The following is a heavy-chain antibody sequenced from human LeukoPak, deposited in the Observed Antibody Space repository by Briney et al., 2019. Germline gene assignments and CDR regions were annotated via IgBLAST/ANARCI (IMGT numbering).Heavy chain of an antibody. CDR3: AQKAPYSPGYSQH. J-gene: IGHJ1*01. Sequence: SETLSLTCTVSGGSITSYYWTWIRQPPGKGLEWIGYIYHNSGTTNYNPSLKSRVSISVDTSKNQFSLKLSSVTAADTAVYYCAQKAPYSPGYSQHWGQGALVTVSS. D-gene: IGHD2-15*01. CDR2: IYHNSGTT. V-gene: IGHV4-59*01. CDR1: GGSITSYY.